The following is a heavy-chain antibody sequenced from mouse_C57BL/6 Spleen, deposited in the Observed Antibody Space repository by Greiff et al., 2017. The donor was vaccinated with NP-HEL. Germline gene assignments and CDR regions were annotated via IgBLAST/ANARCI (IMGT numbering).Heavy chain of an antibody. CDR1: GYTFTSYW. V-gene: IGHV1-55*01. D-gene: IGHD1-1*01. CDR2: IYPGSGST. J-gene: IGHJ4*01. Sequence: VQLQQPGAELVKPGASVKMSCKASGYTFTSYWITWVKQRPGQGLEWIGDIYPGSGSTNYNEKFKSKATLTVDTSSSTAYTQLSSLTSEDSAVYYCAREITTVVASDYAMDYWGQGTSVTVSS. CDR3: AREITTVVASDYAMDY.